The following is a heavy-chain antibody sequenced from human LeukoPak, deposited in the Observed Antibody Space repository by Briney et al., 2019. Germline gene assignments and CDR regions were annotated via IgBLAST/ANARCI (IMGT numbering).Heavy chain of an antibody. V-gene: IGHV3-9*03. CDR2: ISWNSGSI. CDR1: GFTFDDYA. J-gene: IGHJ5*02. D-gene: IGHD6-19*01. CDR3: AKGNSSGWFTNWFDP. Sequence: GGSLRLSCAASGFTFDDYAMHWVRQAPGKGLEWVSGISWNSGSIGYADSVKGRFTISRDNAKNSLYLQMNSLGAEDMALYYCAKGNSSGWFTNWFDPWGQGTLVTVSS.